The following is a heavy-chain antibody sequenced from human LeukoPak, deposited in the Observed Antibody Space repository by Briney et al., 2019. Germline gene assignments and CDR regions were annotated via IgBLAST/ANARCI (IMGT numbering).Heavy chain of an antibody. CDR3: ARDRAAAGNDAFDI. J-gene: IGHJ3*02. V-gene: IGHV3-53*01. CDR1: GFTVSINY. CDR2: IYSGGST. D-gene: IGHD6-13*01. Sequence: GGSLRLSCAASGFTVSINYMSWVRQAPGKGLEGVSVIYSGGSTYYADSAKERFTISRDNSKNTLYLQMNSLRADATAVYYCARDRAAAGNDAFDIWGQGTMVTVSS.